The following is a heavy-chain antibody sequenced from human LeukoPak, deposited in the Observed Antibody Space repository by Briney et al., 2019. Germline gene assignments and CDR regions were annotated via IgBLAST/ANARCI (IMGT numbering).Heavy chain of an antibody. CDR2: INGDGSSA. Sequence: GGSLRLSCAASGFTLSSYWMHWVRQAPGKGLVWVSRINGDGSSATYADSVKGRFTISRDNAKNSLFLQMNSLRAEDTALYYCARAGMDGRGYYQGFDYWGQGTLVIVSS. J-gene: IGHJ4*02. D-gene: IGHD3-22*01. CDR3: ARAGMDGRGYYQGFDY. CDR1: GFTLSSYW. V-gene: IGHV3-74*03.